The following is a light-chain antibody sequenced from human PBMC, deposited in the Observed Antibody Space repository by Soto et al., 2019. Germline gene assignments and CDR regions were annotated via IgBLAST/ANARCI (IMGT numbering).Light chain of an antibody. Sequence: QSALTQPASVSGSPGQSITISCTGTSSDVGSYNLVSWYQQHPGEAPKLMIYGGTKRPSGVSNRFSGSKSGNTASLTISGLLAEDEADYYCCSYAGITPYYVFGTGTKVTVL. J-gene: IGLJ1*01. V-gene: IGLV2-23*01. CDR2: GGT. CDR3: CSYAGITPYYV. CDR1: SSDVGSYNL.